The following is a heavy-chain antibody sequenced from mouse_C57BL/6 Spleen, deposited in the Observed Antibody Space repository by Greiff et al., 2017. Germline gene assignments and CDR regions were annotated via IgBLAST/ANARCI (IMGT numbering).Heavy chain of an antibody. V-gene: IGHV1-7*01. D-gene: IGHD4-1*01. CDR1: GYNFTSYW. J-gene: IGHJ4*01. CDR2: INPSSGYT. CDR3: ARDWDEDAMDY. Sequence: QVQLQQSGAELAKPGASVKLSCKASGYNFTSYWMHWVKQMPGQGLEWIGYINPSSGYTKYTQKFKDKATLTADKSSSTAYIQLSSLTYEDSAVYYCARDWDEDAMDYWGQGTSVTVSS.